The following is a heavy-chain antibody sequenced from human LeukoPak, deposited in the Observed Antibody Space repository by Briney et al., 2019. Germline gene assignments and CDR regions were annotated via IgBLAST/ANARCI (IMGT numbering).Heavy chain of an antibody. D-gene: IGHD3-10*02. V-gene: IGHV3-48*03. J-gene: IGHJ6*04. Sequence: PGGSLRLSCAASGFTFSRYGMTWVRQAPGKGLEWVSYISSSGSTIYYADSVKGRFTISRDNAKNSLYLQMNSLRAEDTAVYYCAELGITMIGGVWGKGTTVTISS. CDR2: ISSSGSTI. CDR3: AELGITMIGGV. CDR1: GFTFSRYG.